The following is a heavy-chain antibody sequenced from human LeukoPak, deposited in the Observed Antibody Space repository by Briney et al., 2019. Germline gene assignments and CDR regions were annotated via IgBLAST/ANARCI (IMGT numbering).Heavy chain of an antibody. J-gene: IGHJ4*02. V-gene: IGHV3-21*04. CDR1: GFTFSGYG. Sequence: KSGRSLRLSCAASGFTFSGYGMHWVRQAPGKGLEWVSSISSSSSYIYYADSVKGRFTISRDNAKNSLYLQMNSLRAEDTAVYYCAKVGNDPDYWGQGTLVTVSS. CDR3: AKVGNDPDY. D-gene: IGHD1-1*01. CDR2: ISSSSSYI.